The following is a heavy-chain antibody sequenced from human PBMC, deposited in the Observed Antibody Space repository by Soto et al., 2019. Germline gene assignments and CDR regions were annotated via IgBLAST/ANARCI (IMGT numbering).Heavy chain of an antibody. J-gene: IGHJ4*02. CDR1: GYTLTELS. V-gene: IGHV1-24*01. CDR2: FDPEDGET. D-gene: IGHD6-6*01. CDR3: ATDPLYSSSSGFDY. Sequence: ASVKVSCKVSGYTLTELSMHWVRQAPGKGLEWMGGFDPEDGETIYAQKFQGRVTMTEDTSTDTAYMELSSLRSEDTAVYYCATDPLYSSSSGFDYWGQGTLVTVS.